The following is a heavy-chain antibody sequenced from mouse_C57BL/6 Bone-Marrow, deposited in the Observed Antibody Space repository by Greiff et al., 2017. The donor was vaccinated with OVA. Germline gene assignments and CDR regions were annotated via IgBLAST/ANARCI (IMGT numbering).Heavy chain of an antibody. J-gene: IGHJ1*03. Sequence: QVQLKESGPGLLQPSQTLSLTCSFSGFSLSTFGMGVGWIRQPSGKGLEWLAHIWWDDDKYYNPALKSRLTISKDTSKNQVFLKIANVDTADTATYYGARIDYGSRNWYFDVWGTGTTVTVSS. CDR3: ARIDYGSRNWYFDV. D-gene: IGHD1-1*01. CDR1: GFSLSTFGMG. V-gene: IGHV8-8*01. CDR2: IWWDDDK.